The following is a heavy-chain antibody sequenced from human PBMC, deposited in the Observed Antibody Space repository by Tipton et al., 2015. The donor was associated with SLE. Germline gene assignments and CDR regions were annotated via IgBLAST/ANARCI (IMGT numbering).Heavy chain of an antibody. Sequence: LRLSCTVSGASITNYYWSWIRQPPGKGLEWIAFIYHNGNAAYNPSLASRVTMSVDTPKNQFSLKMTSVSAADTAMYYCARVFRHGYNYPSTRFDYWGQGTLVTVSS. CDR1: GASITNYY. CDR2: IYHNGNA. D-gene: IGHD5-24*01. CDR3: ARVFRHGYNYPSTRFDY. V-gene: IGHV4-59*01. J-gene: IGHJ4*02.